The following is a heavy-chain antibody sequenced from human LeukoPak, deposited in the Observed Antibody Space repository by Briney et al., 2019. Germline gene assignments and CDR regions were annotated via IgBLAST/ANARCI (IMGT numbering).Heavy chain of an antibody. D-gene: IGHD5-18*01. V-gene: IGHV4-59*01. J-gene: IGHJ4*02. CDR1: GSSISSYY. CDR3: ARDTREDTAMAYFDY. Sequence: SETLSLTCTVSGSSISSYYWSWIRQPPGKGLEWIGYIYYSGSTKYNPSLKRRVTISVDTSKNQFSLNLSSVTAADTAVYYCARDTREDTAMAYFDYWGQGTLVTVSS. CDR2: IYYSGST.